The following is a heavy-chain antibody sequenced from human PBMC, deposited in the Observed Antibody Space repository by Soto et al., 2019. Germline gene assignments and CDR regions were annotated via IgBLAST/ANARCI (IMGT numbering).Heavy chain of an antibody. CDR1: GYTFTSNW. CDR2: INPSGTIT. CDR3: ARDSGYGSGTSVNHYLDY. Sequence: ASVKVSCKASGYTFTSNWIHWVRRAPGQGLEWMGVINPSGTITNYAPKFQGRVTVTSDPSTSTVYMDLSSLTLEDTAVYYCARDSGYGSGTSVNHYLDYWGHGTLVTVSS. V-gene: IGHV1-46*01. J-gene: IGHJ4*01. D-gene: IGHD3-10*01.